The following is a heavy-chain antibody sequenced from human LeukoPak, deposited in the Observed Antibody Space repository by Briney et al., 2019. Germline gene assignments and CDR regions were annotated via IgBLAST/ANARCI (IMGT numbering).Heavy chain of an antibody. V-gene: IGHV5-51*01. J-gene: IGHJ4*02. D-gene: IGHD5-24*01. CDR1: GCNFATYW. CDR3: ARGKDGYNYFDY. Sequence: GESLKISCKASGCNFATYWIGWVRQMPGKGLEWMGVIYPGDSESRYSLSFRGQVTMSVDTSINAAYLQWSSLKASDIAMYYCARGKDGYNYFDYWAREPWSPSPQ. CDR2: IYPGDSES.